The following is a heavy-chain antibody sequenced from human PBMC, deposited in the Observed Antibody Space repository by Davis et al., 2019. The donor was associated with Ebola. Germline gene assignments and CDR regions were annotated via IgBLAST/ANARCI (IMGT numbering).Heavy chain of an antibody. D-gene: IGHD3-22*01. CDR3: AREQSLITMIVVAGGGYYFDY. J-gene: IGHJ4*02. Sequence: AASVKVSCKASGGTFSSYAISWVRQAPGQGLEWMGRIIPILGIANYAQKFQGRVTITADKSTSTAYMELSSLRSEDTAVYYCAREQSLITMIVVAGGGYYFDYWGQGTLVTVSS. V-gene: IGHV1-69*04. CDR1: GGTFSSYA. CDR2: IIPILGIA.